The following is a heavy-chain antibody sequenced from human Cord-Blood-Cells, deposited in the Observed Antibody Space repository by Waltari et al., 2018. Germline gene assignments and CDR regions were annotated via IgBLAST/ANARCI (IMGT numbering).Heavy chain of an antibody. Sequence: EVQLVESGGGLVKPGGSLRLSCAASGFTFSSYSMHWVRQAPGKGLEWVSSISSSSSYIYYADSVKGRFTISRDNAKNSLYLQMNSLRAEDTAVYYCARGVSSWHNWFDPWGQGTLVTVSS. CDR1: GFTFSSYS. CDR3: ARGVSSWHNWFDP. D-gene: IGHD6-13*01. CDR2: ISSSSSYI. J-gene: IGHJ5*02. V-gene: IGHV3-21*01.